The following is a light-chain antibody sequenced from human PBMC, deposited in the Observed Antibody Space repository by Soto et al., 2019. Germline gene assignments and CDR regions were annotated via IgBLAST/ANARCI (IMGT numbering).Light chain of an antibody. V-gene: IGKV1-6*01. Sequence: AIQMSQSPSSLSASVVDRVTITCRASQGIRNDLGWYQQKPGKAPKLLIYAASSLQSGVPSSFSGSGSGTDFTLTISRLQPEDFATYYCLQLYNFSWTFGQGTKVDIK. J-gene: IGKJ1*01. CDR1: QGIRND. CDR3: LQLYNFSWT. CDR2: AAS.